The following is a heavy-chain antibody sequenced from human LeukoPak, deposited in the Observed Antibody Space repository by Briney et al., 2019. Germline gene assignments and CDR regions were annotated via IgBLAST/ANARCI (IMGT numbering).Heavy chain of an antibody. J-gene: IGHJ4*02. CDR2: INPNSGGT. Sequence: ASVKVSCKASGYTFTVYYMHWVRQAPGQGLEWMGWINPNSGGTNYAQKFQGRVTMTRDTSISTAYMELSRLRSDDTAVYYCARRGSWDYDSSGFDYWGQGTLVTVSS. CDR3: ARRGSWDYDSSGFDY. D-gene: IGHD3-22*01. CDR1: GYTFTVYY. V-gene: IGHV1-2*02.